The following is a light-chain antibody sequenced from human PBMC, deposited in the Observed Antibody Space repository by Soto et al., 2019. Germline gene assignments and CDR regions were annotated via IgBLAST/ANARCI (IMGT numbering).Light chain of an antibody. J-gene: IGKJ5*01. CDR1: QSVSSN. V-gene: IGKV3-15*01. CDR3: QQYNNWPPIT. CDR2: GAS. Sequence: ELVTTTSPATVSVSPGESATLSCMASQSVSSNLAWYQQKPGQAPRLLIYGASTRATGIPARFSGSGSGTEFTLTISSLQSEDFAVYYCQQYNNWPPITFGQGTRLEIK.